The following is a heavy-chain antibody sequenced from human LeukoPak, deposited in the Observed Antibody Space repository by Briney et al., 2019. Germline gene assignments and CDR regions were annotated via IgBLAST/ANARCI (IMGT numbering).Heavy chain of an antibody. CDR1: GGSFSGYY. V-gene: IGHV4-34*01. Sequence: SETLSLTCAVYGGSFSGYYWSWIRQPPGKGLEWIGEINRSGGTNYNPSLKSRVTISVDTSKNQFSLKLSSVTAADTAVYYCARMGDYYYDSSGYYYPSIYFDYWGQGTLVTVSS. CDR2: INRSGGT. CDR3: ARMGDYYYDSSGYYYPSIYFDY. D-gene: IGHD3-22*01. J-gene: IGHJ4*02.